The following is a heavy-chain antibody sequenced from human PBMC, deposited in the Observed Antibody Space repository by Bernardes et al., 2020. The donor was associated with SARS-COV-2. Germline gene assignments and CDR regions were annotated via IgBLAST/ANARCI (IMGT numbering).Heavy chain of an antibody. D-gene: IGHD2-21*02. CDR1: RGSISSSTYY. CDR3: VGSACGVDCYIGGLRSWDYGMDV. CDR2: SYATRTT. J-gene: IGHJ6*02. V-gene: IGHV4-39*01. Sequence: SETLSLTCTLSRGSISSSTYYWGWIRQPPGKGLEWTGSSYATRTTHKNPSAQSRVTKSLHKSKNQFTLGLSSVTAADTAVYYCVGSACGVDCYIGGLRSWDYGMDVWGQGTTVTVSS.